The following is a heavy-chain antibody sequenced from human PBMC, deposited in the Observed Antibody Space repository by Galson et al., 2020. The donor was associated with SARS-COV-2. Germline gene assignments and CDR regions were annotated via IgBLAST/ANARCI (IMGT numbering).Heavy chain of an antibody. J-gene: IGHJ4*02. V-gene: IGHV4-39*07. CDR1: GGSISSSSYY. Sequence: SETLSLTCTVSGGSISSSSYYWGWIRQPPGKGLEWIGSIYYSGSTYYNPSLKSRVTISVDTSKNQFSLKLSSVTAADTAVYYCARALGYCSGGSCYFVYWGQGTLVTVSS. CDR3: ARALGYCSGGSCYFVY. D-gene: IGHD2-15*01. CDR2: IYYSGST.